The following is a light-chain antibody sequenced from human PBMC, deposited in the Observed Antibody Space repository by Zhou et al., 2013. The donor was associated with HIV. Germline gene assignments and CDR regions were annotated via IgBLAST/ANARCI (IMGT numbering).Light chain of an antibody. Sequence: IVLTQSPGTLSLSPGERATLSCRASQSVSSSHLAWYAQKPGQAPRLLIYAASTRATGIPARFSGSGSETEFTLTISSLQSEDFAVYYCQQYDRSPLTFGGGTKVEIK. CDR3: QQYDRSPLT. CDR1: QSVSSSH. V-gene: IGKV3-20*01. CDR2: AAS. J-gene: IGKJ4*01.